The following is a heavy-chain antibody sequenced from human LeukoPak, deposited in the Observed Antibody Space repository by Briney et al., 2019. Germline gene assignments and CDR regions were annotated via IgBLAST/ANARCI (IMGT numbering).Heavy chain of an antibody. CDR3: ARDRGLDIAAAGTLRSYYYYYMDV. CDR1: GYTFTGYY. J-gene: IGHJ6*03. Sequence: ASVKVSCKASGYTFTGYYMHWVRQAPGQGLEWMGWINPNSGGTNYAQKFQGRVTMTRDTSISTAYMELSRLRSDDTAVYYCARDRGLDIAAAGTLRSYYYYYMDVWGKGTTVTVSS. V-gene: IGHV1-2*02. CDR2: INPNSGGT. D-gene: IGHD6-13*01.